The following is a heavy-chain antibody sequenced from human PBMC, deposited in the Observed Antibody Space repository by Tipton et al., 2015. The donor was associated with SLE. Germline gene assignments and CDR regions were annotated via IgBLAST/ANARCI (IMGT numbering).Heavy chain of an antibody. D-gene: IGHD3-16*01. J-gene: IGHJ2*01. CDR3: VTGGDHAGYFDL. Sequence: QSGAEVKKPGASVKVSCKASGYTFNHYYIYWVRQAPGQGLEWMGRINPNSGGTFYEQKFQDRVTMTRDTSINAAYMELSSLTSDATAVYFCVTGGDHAGYFDLWGRGSLVIVSS. V-gene: IGHV1-2*06. CDR1: GYTFNHYY. CDR2: INPNSGGT.